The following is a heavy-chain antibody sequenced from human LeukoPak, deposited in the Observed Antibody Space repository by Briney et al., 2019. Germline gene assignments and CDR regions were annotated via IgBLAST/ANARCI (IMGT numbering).Heavy chain of an antibody. CDR3: ARRLVVPAAPFAFDI. Sequence: SETLSLTCTVSGGSISSYYWSWIRQPPGKGLEWIGYIYYSGSTNYNPSLKSRVTISVDTSKNQFSLKLSSVTAADTAVYYCARRLVVPAAPFAFDIWGQGTMVTVSS. CDR2: IYYSGST. CDR1: GGSISSYY. D-gene: IGHD2-2*01. J-gene: IGHJ3*02. V-gene: IGHV4-59*01.